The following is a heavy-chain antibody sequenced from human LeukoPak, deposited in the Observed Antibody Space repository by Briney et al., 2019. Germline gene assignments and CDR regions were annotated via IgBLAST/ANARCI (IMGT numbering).Heavy chain of an antibody. Sequence: SETLSLTCSVSGGSISSYFWAWIRQPPGKGLEWIGYIYYSGSTNYNPSLKSRVTMSVDTSKNQFSQKLSSVTAADTAVYYCARTLNWGFLYYLDYWGQGTLVTVSS. CDR3: ARTLNWGFLYYLDY. D-gene: IGHD7-27*01. J-gene: IGHJ4*02. CDR2: IYYSGST. CDR1: GGSISSYF. V-gene: IGHV4-59*08.